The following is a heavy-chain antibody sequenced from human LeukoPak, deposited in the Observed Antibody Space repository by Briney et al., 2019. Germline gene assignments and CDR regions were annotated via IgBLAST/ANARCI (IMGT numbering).Heavy chain of an antibody. CDR1: GFIVSNNY. D-gene: IGHD4-17*01. Sequence: GGSLRLSCAASGFIVSNNYMSWVRQAPGKGLEWVSAINSAGSTYYGDSVRGRFTISRDNSKNVLYLQMNSLRAEDTALYYCAKDQNTVATAPFDYWGQGTLVTVSS. CDR3: AKDQNTVATAPFDY. V-gene: IGHV3-53*01. CDR2: INSAGST. J-gene: IGHJ4*02.